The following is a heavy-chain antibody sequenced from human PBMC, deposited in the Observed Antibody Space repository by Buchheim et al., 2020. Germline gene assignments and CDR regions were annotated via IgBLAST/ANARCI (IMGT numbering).Heavy chain of an antibody. V-gene: IGHV4-59*01. CDR3: AREAAAKEEFDY. CDR2: IYYSGST. J-gene: IGHJ4*02. Sequence: QVQLQESGPGLVKPSETLSLTCTVSGGSISSYYWSWIRQPPGKGLEWIGYIYYSGSTNYTPSLKSRVTISVDTSKNQFSLKLSSVTAADTAVYYCAREAAAKEEFDYWGQGTL. CDR1: GGSISSYY. D-gene: IGHD6-13*01.